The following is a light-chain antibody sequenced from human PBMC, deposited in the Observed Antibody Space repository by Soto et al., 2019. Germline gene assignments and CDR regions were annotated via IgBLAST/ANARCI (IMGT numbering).Light chain of an antibody. J-gene: IGKJ1*01. V-gene: IGKV3-20*01. Sequence: DIVLAQSPGTLSLSPGERATLSCRASQSVSSNYLAWYQQKPGQAPRLLIYGASSRATGIPDRFSGSGSGTDFTLTISRLEPEDFVVYYCQHYGSSPWTFGQGTKVEIK. CDR2: GAS. CDR1: QSVSSNY. CDR3: QHYGSSPWT.